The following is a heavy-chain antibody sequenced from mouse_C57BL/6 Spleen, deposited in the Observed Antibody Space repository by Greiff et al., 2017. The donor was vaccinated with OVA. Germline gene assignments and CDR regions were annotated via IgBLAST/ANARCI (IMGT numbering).Heavy chain of an antibody. D-gene: IGHD2-5*01. CDR2: IRNKANGYTT. V-gene: IGHV7-3*01. CDR3: ERYDYSNYSAMDY. Sequence: VQLKESGGGLVQPGGSLSLSCAASGFTFTDYYMSWVRQPPGKALEWLGFIRNKANGYTTEYSASVKGRLTISRDNSQSILYLQMNALRAEDSATYDCERYDYSNYSAMDYWGQGTSVTVSS. CDR1: GFTFTDYY. J-gene: IGHJ4*01.